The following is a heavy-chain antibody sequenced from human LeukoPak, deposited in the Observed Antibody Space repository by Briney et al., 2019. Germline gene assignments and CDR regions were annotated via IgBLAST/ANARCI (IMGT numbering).Heavy chain of an antibody. CDR3: ARHPGYCSSTNCYFDY. Sequence: ASVKVSCKASGGTFSSYAISWVRQAPGQGLGWMGWISAYNGNTNYAQKVQGRVTMTTDTSTSTAYMELRSLTSDDTAVYYCARHPGYCSSTNCYFDYWGQGTLVTVSS. V-gene: IGHV1-18*01. CDR1: GGTFSSYA. CDR2: ISAYNGNT. D-gene: IGHD2-2*01. J-gene: IGHJ4*02.